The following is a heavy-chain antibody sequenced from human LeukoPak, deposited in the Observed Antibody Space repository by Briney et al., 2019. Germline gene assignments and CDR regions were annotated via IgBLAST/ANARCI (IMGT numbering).Heavy chain of an antibody. D-gene: IGHD3-22*01. J-gene: IGHJ4*02. CDR1: GYTFTSYG. CDR3: ARVYNYYDTSGYHLGNYFDY. V-gene: IGHV1-18*01. CDR2: ISTYNGNT. Sequence: ASVKVSCKASGYTFTSYGITWVRQAPGQGLEWMGWISTYNGNTNNAQKLQGRVTMTTDTSTSTAYMELRSLRSDDTAVYYCARVYNYYDTSGYHLGNYFDYWGRGTLVTVSS.